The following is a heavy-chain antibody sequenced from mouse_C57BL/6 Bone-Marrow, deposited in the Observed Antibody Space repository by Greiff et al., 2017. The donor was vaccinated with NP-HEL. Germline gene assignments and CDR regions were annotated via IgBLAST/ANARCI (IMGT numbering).Heavy chain of an antibody. J-gene: IGHJ2*01. CDR1: GYTFTSSW. CDR2: IYPSANET. V-gene: IGHV1-61*01. D-gene: IGHD1-1*01. Sequence: QVQLQQPGAELVRPGSSVKLSCKASGYTFTSSWMDWVKQRPGQGLEWIGNIYPSANETHYNQKFKVKATLTVSKYSSTAYMQRSRLTAEDSAVYYCARLYGSSYYFDYWGQGTTLTVSS. CDR3: ARLYGSSYYFDY.